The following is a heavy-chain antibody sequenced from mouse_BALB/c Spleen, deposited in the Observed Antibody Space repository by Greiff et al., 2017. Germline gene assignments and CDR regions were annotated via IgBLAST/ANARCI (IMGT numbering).Heavy chain of an antibody. J-gene: IGHJ4*01. CDR2: IYPGSGNT. Sequence: VQLQQSGAELVRPGTSVKISCKASGYAFTNYWLGWVKQRPGHGLEWIGDIYPGSGNTYYNEKFKGKATLTADKSSSTAYMQLSSLTSENSAVYFCARGYYGAMDYWGQGTSVTVSS. CDR3: ARGYYGAMDY. V-gene: IGHV1-63*01. D-gene: IGHD2-1*01. CDR1: GYAFTNYW.